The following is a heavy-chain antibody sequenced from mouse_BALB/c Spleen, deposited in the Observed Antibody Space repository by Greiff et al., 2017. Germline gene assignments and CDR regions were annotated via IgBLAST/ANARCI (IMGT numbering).Heavy chain of an antibody. CDR3: ESQGLRRGNWYFDV. V-gene: IGHV1S34*01. CDR1: GYSFTGYY. J-gene: IGHJ1*01. Sequence: LVKTGASVKISCKASGYSFTGYYMHWVKQSHGKSLEWIGYISCYNGATSYNQKFKGKATFTVDTSSSTAYMQFNSLTSEDSAVYYCESQGLRRGNWYFDVWGAGTTVTVSS. D-gene: IGHD2-4*01. CDR2: ISCYNGAT.